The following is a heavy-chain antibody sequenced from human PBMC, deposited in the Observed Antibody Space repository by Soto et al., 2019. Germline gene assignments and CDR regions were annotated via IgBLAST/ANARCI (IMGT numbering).Heavy chain of an antibody. Sequence: SVKVSCKASGGTFSSYAISWVRQAPGQGLEWMGGIIPIFGTANYAQKFQGRVTITADESTSTAYMELSSLRSEDTAVYFCARGRFCSSSSCPASPFLNYWGQGTLVTVSS. V-gene: IGHV1-69*13. CDR3: ARGRFCSSSSCPASPFLNY. J-gene: IGHJ4*02. D-gene: IGHD2-15*01. CDR1: GGTFSSYA. CDR2: IIPIFGTA.